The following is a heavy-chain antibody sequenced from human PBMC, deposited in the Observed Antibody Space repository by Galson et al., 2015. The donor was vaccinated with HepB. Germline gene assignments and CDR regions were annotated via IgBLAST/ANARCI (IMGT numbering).Heavy chain of an antibody. CDR3: TVTHSSGGDY. J-gene: IGHJ4*02. CDR1: GFTFSGSA. Sequence: SLRLSCAASGFTFSGSAMHWVRQASGKGLEWVGRIRSKANSYATAYAASVKGRFTISRDDSKNTAYLQMNSLKTEDTAVYYCTVTHSSGGDYWGQGTLGTVSS. D-gene: IGHD6-19*01. V-gene: IGHV3-73*01. CDR2: IRSKANSYAT.